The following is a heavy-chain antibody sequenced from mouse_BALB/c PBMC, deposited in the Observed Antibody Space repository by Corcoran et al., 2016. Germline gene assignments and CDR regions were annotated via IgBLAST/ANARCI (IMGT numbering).Heavy chain of an antibody. V-gene: IGHV9-3-1*01. Sequence: QIQLVQAGPELKKPGVTVKISCKASGYTFTNYGMNWVKQAPGKGLKWMGWINTYTGEPTYADDFKGRFAFSLETSASTAYLQINNLKNEDTATYFCAREPYAMDYWGQGTSVTVSS. CDR3: AREPYAMDY. CDR2: INTYTGEP. CDR1: GYTFTNYG. J-gene: IGHJ4*01.